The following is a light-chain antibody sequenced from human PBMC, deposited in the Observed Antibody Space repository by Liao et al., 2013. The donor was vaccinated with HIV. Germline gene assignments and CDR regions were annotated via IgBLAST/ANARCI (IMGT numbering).Light chain of an antibody. CDR2: EDS. J-gene: IGLJ1*01. CDR1: EVGDKY. Sequence: SYELTQPPSVSVSPGQTATITCSGDEVGDKYACWYQVKPGQSPEVVIYEDSKRPSGIPERFSGSNSGNTATLTISGTQAMDEADYYCQAWDSSTDNYVFGTGTKVTVL. CDR3: QAWDSSTDNYV. V-gene: IGLV3-1*01.